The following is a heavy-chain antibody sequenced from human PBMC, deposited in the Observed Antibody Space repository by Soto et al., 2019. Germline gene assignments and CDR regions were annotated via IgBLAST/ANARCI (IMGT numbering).Heavy chain of an antibody. CDR3: ANVASDVVLDY. V-gene: IGHV3-23*01. D-gene: IGHD3-10*01. CDR2: ISGSGGST. Sequence: EVQLLESGGGLVQPGGSLRLSCSASGFTFSSYAMSWVRQAPGKGLEWVSAISGSGGSTYYADSVKGRFTNSRDNSKKTLYLQMNGLRAEDTAVYYCANVASDVVLDYWGQGTLVTVAS. CDR1: GFTFSSYA. J-gene: IGHJ4*02.